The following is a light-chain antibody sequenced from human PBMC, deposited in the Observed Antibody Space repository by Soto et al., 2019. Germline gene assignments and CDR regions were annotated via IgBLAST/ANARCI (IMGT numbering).Light chain of an antibody. CDR3: SSYTSSTTSVV. V-gene: IGLV2-14*01. CDR1: SSDVGGYNY. CDR2: DVS. J-gene: IGLJ2*01. Sequence: QSALTQPASGSGSPGQSITISCTGTSSDVGGYNYVSWYQQHPGKAPKFMIYDVSNRPSGVSDRFSGSKSGNTASLTISGLQAEDEADYYCSSYTSSTTSVVFGGGTKLTVL.